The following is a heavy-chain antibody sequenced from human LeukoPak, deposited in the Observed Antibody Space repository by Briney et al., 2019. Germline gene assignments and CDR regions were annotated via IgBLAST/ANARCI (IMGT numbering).Heavy chain of an antibody. CDR1: GGSFSGYY. D-gene: IGHD6-19*01. J-gene: IGHJ4*02. CDR2: IYYSGST. V-gene: IGHV4-34*01. Sequence: PSETLSLTCAVYGGSFSGYYWSWIRQSPGKGLEWIGSIYYSGSTYYNPSLKSRVTISVDTSKNQFSLKLSSVTAADTAVYYCARRHSSGWYDYFDYWGQGTLVTVSS. CDR3: ARRHSSGWYDYFDY.